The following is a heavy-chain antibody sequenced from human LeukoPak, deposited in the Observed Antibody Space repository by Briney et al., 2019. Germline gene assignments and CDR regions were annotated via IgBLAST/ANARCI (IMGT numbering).Heavy chain of an antibody. CDR3: ARALCINGICEWFDP. D-gene: IGHD2-8*01. Sequence: SETLSLTCTVSGASISSDGYFWSWIRQPAGKGVEWIGRIETSGSTNYNPSLKSRVTISVDTSKNQFSLKLRSVTAADTAVYYCARALCINGICEWFDPWGQGTLVTVSS. CDR1: GASISSDGYF. CDR2: IETSGST. J-gene: IGHJ5*02. V-gene: IGHV4-61*02.